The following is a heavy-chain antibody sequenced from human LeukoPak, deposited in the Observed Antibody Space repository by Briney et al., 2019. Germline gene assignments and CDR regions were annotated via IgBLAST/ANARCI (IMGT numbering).Heavy chain of an antibody. V-gene: IGHV4-59*08. CDR2: IYYSGST. J-gene: IGHJ4*02. D-gene: IGHD1-1*01. CDR1: GGSISSYN. CDR3: ARQATHADYFDC. Sequence: SETLSLTCTVSGGSISSYNWSWLRQPPGKGLEWIGYIYYSGSTNYNPSLKSRVTISVDTSKNQFSLKLSSVTAADTAVYYCARQATHADYFDCWGQGTLVTVSS.